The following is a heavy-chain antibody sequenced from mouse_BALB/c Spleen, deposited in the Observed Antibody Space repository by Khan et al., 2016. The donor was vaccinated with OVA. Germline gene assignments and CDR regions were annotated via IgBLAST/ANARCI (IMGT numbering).Heavy chain of an antibody. CDR2: ISYSGNT. J-gene: IGHJ2*01. Sequence: EVQLQESGPGLVKPSQSLSLTCTVTGYSITSDYAWNWIRQFPGNNLEWMGYISYSGNTKYNPSLKSRISITRDTSKNQFFLQLNSVTIADTATYYCARIKGGDFDYWGQGTTLTVSS. CDR3: ARIKGGDFDY. V-gene: IGHV3-2*02. CDR1: GYSITSDYA.